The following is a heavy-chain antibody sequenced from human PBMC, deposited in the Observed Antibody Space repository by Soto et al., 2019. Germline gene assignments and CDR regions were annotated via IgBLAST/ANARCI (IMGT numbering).Heavy chain of an antibody. Sequence: PSETLSLTCNVSAGSITGDSYYWTWIRQPPGKGPEWLGYISYNGSTNYNPSLKSRVTISVDTSRKQFFLRLTSVTAADTAIYYCARGPCGSDCYSGLDYWGQGSLVTVSS. CDR1: AGSITGDSYY. CDR2: ISYNGST. CDR3: ARGPCGSDCYSGLDY. V-gene: IGHV4-61*01. J-gene: IGHJ4*02. D-gene: IGHD2-21*02.